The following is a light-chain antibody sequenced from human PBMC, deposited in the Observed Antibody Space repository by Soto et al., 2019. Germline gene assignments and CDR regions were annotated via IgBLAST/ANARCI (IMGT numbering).Light chain of an antibody. CDR1: SSNIGAGYE. Sequence: QSVLTQPPSVSGAPGQRVTISCTGSSSNIGAGYEVHWYQQLPGTAPKLLIYGNSNRPSGVPDRFSGSKSGTSASLAITGLQAEDEADYYCAAWDDSLNVVFGGGTKLTVL. V-gene: IGLV1-40*01. CDR3: AAWDDSLNVV. CDR2: GNS. J-gene: IGLJ2*01.